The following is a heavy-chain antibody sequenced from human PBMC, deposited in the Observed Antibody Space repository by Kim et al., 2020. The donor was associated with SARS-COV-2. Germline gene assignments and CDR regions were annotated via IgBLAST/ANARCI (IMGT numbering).Heavy chain of an antibody. D-gene: IGHD3-9*01. J-gene: IGHJ6*02. CDR3: AREARLSNFDWFQSQSYYYYGVDV. Sequence: ASVKVSCKASGYTFTSYDINWVRQATGQGLEWMGWMNPNSGNTDYAQKFQGRVTMTRNTSISTAYMELSSLRSEDTAVYYCAREARLSNFDWFQSQSYYYYGVDVWGQGTTVTVSS. V-gene: IGHV1-8*02. CDR2: MNPNSGNT. CDR1: GYTFTSYD.